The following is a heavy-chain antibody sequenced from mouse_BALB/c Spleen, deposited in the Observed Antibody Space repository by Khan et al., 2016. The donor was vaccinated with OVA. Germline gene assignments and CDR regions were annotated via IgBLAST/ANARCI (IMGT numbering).Heavy chain of an antibody. J-gene: IGHJ4*01. D-gene: IGHD2-3*01. CDR3: ARDGSRYNCAIDY. CDR2: ISYSGST. V-gene: IGHV3-2*02. Sequence: EVQLVESGPGLVKPSQSLSLTCTVTGYSITTDYAWNWIRQFPGNKLEWMGYISYSGSTNYNPSLKSRISITRDTSKNQFFLQLNSVTTEDTATYYCARDGSRYNCAIDYWGQGTSGTGSS. CDR1: GYSITTDYA.